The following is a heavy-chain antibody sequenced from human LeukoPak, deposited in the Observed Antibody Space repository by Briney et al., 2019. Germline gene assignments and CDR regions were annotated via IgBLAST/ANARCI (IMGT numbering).Heavy chain of an antibody. CDR3: ARDPDYGGSGFFGDS. CDR2: IQQDGSGK. Sequence: PGGSLRLSCAASGFTFSSYLMTWVRQAPGKGLEWVANIQQDGSGKYYVDSVKGRFTISRDNAKNSLYLQMNSLRAEDTAVYYCARDPDYGGSGFFGDSWGQGTLVTVSS. CDR1: GFTFSSYL. J-gene: IGHJ4*02. D-gene: IGHD4-23*01. V-gene: IGHV3-7*01.